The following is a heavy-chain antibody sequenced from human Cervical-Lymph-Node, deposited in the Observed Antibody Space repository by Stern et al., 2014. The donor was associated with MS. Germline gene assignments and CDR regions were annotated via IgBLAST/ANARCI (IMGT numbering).Heavy chain of an antibody. J-gene: IGHJ4*02. CDR1: GGTFSSYA. CDR2: IIPIFGTA. V-gene: IGHV1-69*01. Sequence: MQLVESGAEVKKPGSSVKVSCKASGGTFSSYAISWVRQAPGQGLEWMGGIIPIFGTANYAQKFQGRVTITADESTSTAYMELSSLRSEDTAVYYCARGGEGYDSSGYYFDYFDYWGQGTLVTVSS. D-gene: IGHD3-22*01. CDR3: ARGGEGYDSSGYYFDYFDY.